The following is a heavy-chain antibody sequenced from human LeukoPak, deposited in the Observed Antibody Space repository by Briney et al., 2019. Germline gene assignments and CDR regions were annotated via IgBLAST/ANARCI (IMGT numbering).Heavy chain of an antibody. V-gene: IGHV3-30*03. CDR2: ISFDGSHK. D-gene: IGHD3-10*01. CDR1: EFTFSGYG. CDR3: ARGSGSGSFLIDN. Sequence: PGRSLGLSCAASEFTFSGYGMHWVRQAPGKGLEWVAVISFDGSHKYYADSAKGRFTISRDNSENTLYLQMDSLRAEDTAVYFCARGSGSGSFLIDNWGQGTLVTVSS. J-gene: IGHJ4*02.